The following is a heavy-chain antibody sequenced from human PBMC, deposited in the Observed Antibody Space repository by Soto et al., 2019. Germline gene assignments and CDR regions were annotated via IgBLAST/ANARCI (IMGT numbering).Heavy chain of an antibody. J-gene: IGHJ4*02. Sequence: ASVKVSCKASGYGFTIYGISWVRQAPGQGLEWMGWISPYSGNTRHPENLQGRVTMTTDTSTSTAYMELRSLRSDDTAVYYCAREMWTRSGPQNFFDYWGQGALVTVSS. CDR1: GYGFTIYG. V-gene: IGHV1-18*01. CDR3: AREMWTRSGPQNFFDY. CDR2: ISPYSGNT. D-gene: IGHD6-25*01.